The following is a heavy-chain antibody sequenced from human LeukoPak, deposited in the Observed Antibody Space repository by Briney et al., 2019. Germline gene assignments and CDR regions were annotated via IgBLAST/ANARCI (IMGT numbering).Heavy chain of an antibody. CDR1: GGSFSGYY. CDR2: INHSGGT. J-gene: IGHJ4*02. CDR3: ARAKAVAGTPGDY. Sequence: SETLSLTCAVYGGSFSGYYWSWIRQPPGKGLEWIGEINHSGGTNYNPSLKSRVTISVDTSKNQFSLKLRSVTAADTAVYYCARAKAVAGTPGDYWGQGTLVTVSS. D-gene: IGHD6-19*01. V-gene: IGHV4-34*01.